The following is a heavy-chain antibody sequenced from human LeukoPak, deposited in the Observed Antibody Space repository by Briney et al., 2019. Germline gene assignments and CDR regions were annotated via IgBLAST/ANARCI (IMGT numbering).Heavy chain of an antibody. J-gene: IGHJ3*02. CDR2: INPNNGGT. CDR1: GYTFTGYY. Sequence: GASVKVSCKASGYTFTGYYIHWVRQAPGQGLEWMGRINPNNGGTNYAQKFQGRVTMTRDTSISTAYMELSRLRSDDTAVYYCARGQYYYDSSGSHPDAFDIWGQGTMVTVSS. V-gene: IGHV1-2*06. CDR3: ARGQYYYDSSGSHPDAFDI. D-gene: IGHD3-22*01.